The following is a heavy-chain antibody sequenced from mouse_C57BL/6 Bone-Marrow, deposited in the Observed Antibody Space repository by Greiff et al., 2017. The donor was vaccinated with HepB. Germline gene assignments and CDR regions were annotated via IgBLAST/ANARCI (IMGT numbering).Heavy chain of an antibody. CDR3: ARRLREEGFDY. CDR2: IDPSDSYT. CDR1: GYTFTSYW. V-gene: IGHV1-69*01. Sequence: QVQLQQPGAELVMPGASVKLSCKASGYTFTSYWMHWVKQRPGQGLEWIGEIDPSDSYTNYNQKFKGKSTLTVDKSSSTAYMQLSSLTSEDSAVYYCARRLREEGFDYWGQGTTLTVSS. J-gene: IGHJ2*01.